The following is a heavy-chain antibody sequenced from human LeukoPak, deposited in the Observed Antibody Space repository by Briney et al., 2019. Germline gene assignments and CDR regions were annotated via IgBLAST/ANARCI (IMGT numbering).Heavy chain of an antibody. CDR3: ARLRGSRGFDY. Sequence: PGGSLRLSCAASGFTFSSYAMHWVRQAPGKGLEYVSAISSNGGSTYYANSVKGRFTISRDNSKNTLYLQMGSLRAEDMAVYYCARLRGSRGFDYWGQGTLVTVSS. D-gene: IGHD3-10*01. J-gene: IGHJ4*02. CDR1: GFTFSSYA. CDR2: ISSNGGST. V-gene: IGHV3-64*01.